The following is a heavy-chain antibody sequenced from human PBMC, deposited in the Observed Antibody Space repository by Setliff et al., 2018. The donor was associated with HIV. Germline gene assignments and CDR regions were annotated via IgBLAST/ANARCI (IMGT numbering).Heavy chain of an antibody. CDR2: INHSGST. J-gene: IGHJ4*02. Sequence: SETLSLTCAVYGGSFSGYYWSWIRQPPGKGLEWIGEINHSGSTNYNPSLKSRVTISVHTSKNQFSVRLSSVSAADTAVYFCARHVARFDYDTGGYYVSHFDYWGQGTQVTVSS. CDR1: GGSFSGYY. D-gene: IGHD3-22*01. V-gene: IGHV4-34*01. CDR3: ARHVARFDYDTGGYYVSHFDY.